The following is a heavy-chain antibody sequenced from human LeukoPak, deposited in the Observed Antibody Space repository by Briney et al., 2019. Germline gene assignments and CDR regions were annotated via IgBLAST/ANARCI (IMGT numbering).Heavy chain of an antibody. D-gene: IGHD5-12*01. CDR2: VNSDGTGT. V-gene: IGHV3-74*01. CDR1: GFTFSSYW. J-gene: IGHJ6*03. CDR3: IRTLIVATSPYMDV. Sequence: GGSLRLSCAASGFTFSSYWMHWVRQAPGKGLVWVSRVNSDGTGTTYADSVEGRFTISRDNAKNTVYLQMNSLRAEDTAIHYCIRTLIVATSPYMDVWGKGTTVTVS.